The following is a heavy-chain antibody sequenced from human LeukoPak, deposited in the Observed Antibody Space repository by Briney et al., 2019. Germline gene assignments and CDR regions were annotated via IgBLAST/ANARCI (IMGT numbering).Heavy chain of an antibody. D-gene: IGHD2-15*01. CDR1: GGTFSSYA. Sequence: GASVKVSCKASGGTFSSYAISWVRQAPGQGLEWMGGIIPIFGTANYAQKFQGRVTITADESTSTAYMELSSLRSKDTAVYYCATTEVVAAIINYYYYGMDVWGQGTTVTVSS. V-gene: IGHV1-69*01. J-gene: IGHJ6*02. CDR2: IIPIFGTA. CDR3: ATTEVVAAIINYYYYGMDV.